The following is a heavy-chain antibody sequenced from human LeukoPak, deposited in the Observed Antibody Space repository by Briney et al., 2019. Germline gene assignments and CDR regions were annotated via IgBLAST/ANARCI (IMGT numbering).Heavy chain of an antibody. J-gene: IGHJ6*03. CDR1: QFSVSINF. CDR3: AREDSGTYRTLYYYYDMDV. CDR2: ISSSSNTI. D-gene: IGHD1-26*01. V-gene: IGHV3-48*01. Sequence: PGGSLRLSCEASQFSVSINFMSWVRQTPGKGLEWVSYISSSSNTIYYADSVKGRFTISRDNAKNSLYLQMDSLRAEDTAVYYCAREDSGTYRTLYYYYDMDVWGKGTTVTVSS.